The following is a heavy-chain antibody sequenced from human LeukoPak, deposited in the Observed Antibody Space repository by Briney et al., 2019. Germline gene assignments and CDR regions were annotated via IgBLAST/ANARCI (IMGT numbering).Heavy chain of an antibody. CDR1: GFTFSSYS. CDR3: ARDLSSYYGSGSPIDY. V-gene: IGHV3-21*01. CDR2: ISSSSSYI. J-gene: IGHJ4*02. Sequence: PGGSLRLSCAASGFTFSSYSMNWVRQAPGKGLEWVSSISSSSSYIYYADSVKGRFTISRDNAKNSLYLQMNSLRAEDTAVYYCARDLSSYYGSGSPIDYWGQGTLVTVSS. D-gene: IGHD3-10*01.